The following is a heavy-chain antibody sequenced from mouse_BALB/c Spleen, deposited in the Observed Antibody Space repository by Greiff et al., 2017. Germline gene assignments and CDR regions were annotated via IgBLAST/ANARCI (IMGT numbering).Heavy chain of an antibody. CDR3: ARSNYRYANYYAMYY. Sequence: EVMLVESGGGLVQPGGSRKLSCAASGFTFSSFGMHWVRQAPEKGLEWVAYISSGSSTIYYADTVKGRFTISRDNPKNTLFLQMTSLRSEDTAMYYCARSNYRYANYYAMYYWGQGTSVTVSS. CDR2: ISSGSSTI. D-gene: IGHD2-14*01. CDR1: GFTFSSFG. V-gene: IGHV5-17*02. J-gene: IGHJ4*01.